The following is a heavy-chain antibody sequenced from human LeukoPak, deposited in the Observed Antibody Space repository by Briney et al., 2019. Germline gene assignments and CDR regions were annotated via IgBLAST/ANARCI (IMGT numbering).Heavy chain of an antibody. CDR3: ARVAAAAFDI. D-gene: IGHD6-13*01. Sequence: KPSETLSLTCTVSGGSISSYYWTWIRQLPGKGLEWIGYIYYSGSTYYSPSLKSRLTISVDTSKNQLSLRVNSVTAADTAVYYCARVAAAAFDIWGQGTMVTVSS. CDR2: IYYSGST. V-gene: IGHV4-59*01. CDR1: GGSISSYY. J-gene: IGHJ3*02.